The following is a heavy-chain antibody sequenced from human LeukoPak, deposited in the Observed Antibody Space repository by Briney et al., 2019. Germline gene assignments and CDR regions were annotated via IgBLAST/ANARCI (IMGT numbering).Heavy chain of an antibody. CDR2: ISGSGGST. CDR1: GFTFSDYG. D-gene: IGHD6-19*01. Sequence: PGGSLRLSCAASGFTFSDYGMHWVSQAPGKGLEWVSAISGSGGSTYYADSVKGRFTISRDNSKNTLYLQMNSLRAEGTAVYYCAKCDPSSGWLIDYWGQGTLVTVSS. J-gene: IGHJ4*02. V-gene: IGHV3-23*01. CDR3: AKCDPSSGWLIDY.